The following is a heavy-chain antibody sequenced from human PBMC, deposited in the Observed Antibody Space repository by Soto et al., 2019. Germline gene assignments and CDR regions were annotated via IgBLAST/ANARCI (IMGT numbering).Heavy chain of an antibody. CDR3: ATPHGDYSY. V-gene: IGHV4-39*01. CDR1: GGSISSSSYY. CDR2: IYYSGST. Sequence: SETLSLTCTVSGGSISSSSYYWGWIRQPPGKGLEWIGSIYYSGSTYYNPSLKSRVTISVDTSKNQFSLKLSSVTAADTAVYYCATPHGDYSYWGQGTLVTVSS. D-gene: IGHD4-17*01. J-gene: IGHJ4*02.